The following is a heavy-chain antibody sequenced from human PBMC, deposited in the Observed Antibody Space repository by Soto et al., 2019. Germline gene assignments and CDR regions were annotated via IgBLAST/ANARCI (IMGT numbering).Heavy chain of an antibody. Sequence: QVQLVQSEAEVKKPGASLKVSCRASGYNFATYGISWVRQAPGQGLEWKGWIGAHNGDTKYAQKVHGRVTMTADTSMSTAYIEMWSLRSDDTAVYYCARDAAYNDFWGGVMELYSYNMDVWGQGTTVTV. CDR2: IGAHNGDT. CDR1: GYNFATYG. J-gene: IGHJ6*02. D-gene: IGHD3-3*01. CDR3: ARDAAYNDFWGGVMELYSYNMDV. V-gene: IGHV1-18*01.